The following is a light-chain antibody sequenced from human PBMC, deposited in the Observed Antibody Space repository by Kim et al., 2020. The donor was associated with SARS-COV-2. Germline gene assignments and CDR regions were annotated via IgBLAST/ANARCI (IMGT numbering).Light chain of an antibody. J-gene: IGKJ4*01. CDR1: QSVTNS. CDR3: QQYNDWPLT. Sequence: ERVMTQSPATLSVSPGERATLSCRASQSVTNSLAWYQQKPGQAPRLLIHDASTRATGIPARFSGSESGTEFTLTISNLQSEDFAIYYCQQYNDWPLTFGGGTKVDIK. V-gene: IGKV3-15*01. CDR2: DAS.